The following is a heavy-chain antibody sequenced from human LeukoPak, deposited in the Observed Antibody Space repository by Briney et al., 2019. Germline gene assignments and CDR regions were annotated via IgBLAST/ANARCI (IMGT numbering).Heavy chain of an antibody. CDR3: AREGWTSTDYYDTSGYFDY. CDR2: ISSGGSSI. J-gene: IGHJ4*02. D-gene: IGHD3-22*01. Sequence: GGSLRLSCAASGFTFSSYEMNWVRQVPGKGREWVSYISSGGSSIYYADSVKGRFTISRDNAKNSLYLQMNSLRAEDTAVYYCAREGWTSTDYYDTSGYFDYWGQGTLVTVSS. CDR1: GFTFSSYE. V-gene: IGHV3-48*03.